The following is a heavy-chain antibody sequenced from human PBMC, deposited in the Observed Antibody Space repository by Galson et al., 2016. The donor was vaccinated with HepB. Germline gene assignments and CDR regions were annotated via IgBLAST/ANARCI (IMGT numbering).Heavy chain of an antibody. J-gene: IGHJ4*02. CDR2: IDGSAYNI. D-gene: IGHD3-16*01. V-gene: IGHV3-21*04. Sequence: SLRLSCAASGFTFSIWTMGWVRRAPGKGLEWVSTIDGSAYNILYADSVKGRFTISRDNAKNSLDLLMSSLRAEDRAVYYCVRDDDSWRHWGQGTLVTVSS. CDR1: GFTFSIWT. CDR3: VRDDDSWRH.